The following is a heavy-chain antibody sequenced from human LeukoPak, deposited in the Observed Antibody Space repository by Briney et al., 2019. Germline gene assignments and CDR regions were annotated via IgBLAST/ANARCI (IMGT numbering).Heavy chain of an antibody. CDR1: GGSISSGSYY. V-gene: IGHV4-61*02. D-gene: IGHD3-16*01. CDR2: IYTSGST. Sequence: PSETLSLTCTVSGGSISSGSYYWSWIRQPAGKGLEWIGRIYTSGSTNYNPSLKSRVTMSVDTSKNQFSLKLSSVTAADTAVYYCARASFGDLDYWGQGTLVTVSS. J-gene: IGHJ4*02. CDR3: ARASFGDLDY.